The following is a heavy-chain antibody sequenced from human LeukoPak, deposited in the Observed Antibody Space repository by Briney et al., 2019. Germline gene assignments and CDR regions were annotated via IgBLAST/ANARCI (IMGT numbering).Heavy chain of an antibody. J-gene: IGHJ6*03. D-gene: IGHD3-10*01. Sequence: SETLSLTCTVSGGSISSSSYYWGWIRQPPGKGLEWLGSIYYSGSTYYNPSLKSRVTISVDTSKNQFSLKLSSVTAADTAVYYCASQGGITMVRGVSNYMDVWGKGTTVTVSS. CDR3: ASQGGITMVRGVSNYMDV. CDR1: GGSISSSSYY. CDR2: IYYSGST. V-gene: IGHV4-39*01.